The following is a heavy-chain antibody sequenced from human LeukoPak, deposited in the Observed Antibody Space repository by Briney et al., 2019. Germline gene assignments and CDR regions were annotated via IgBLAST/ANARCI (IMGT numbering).Heavy chain of an antibody. J-gene: IGHJ4*02. D-gene: IGHD6-19*01. CDR1: GGTLRRHT. CDR2: IIPMMGIA. CDR3: ASRSHKTIVGADTREVGDY. V-gene: IGHV1-69*02. Sequence: SVKVSCKASGGTLRRHTITWVRQAPGQGLEWMGRIIPMMGIANYAQKFQGRVTITADTSTDTAYMDLISLRSVDTAVYYCASRSHKTIVGADTREVGDYWGQGTLVTVSS.